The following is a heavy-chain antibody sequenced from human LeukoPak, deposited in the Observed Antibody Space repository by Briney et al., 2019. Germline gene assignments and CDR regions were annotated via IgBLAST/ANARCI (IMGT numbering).Heavy chain of an antibody. J-gene: IGHJ5*02. CDR1: GGSFSGYY. D-gene: IGHD6-13*01. CDR3: ARGWYSSSWCRWFDP. V-gene: IGHV4-34*01. Sequence: PSETLSLTCAVYGGSFSGYYWSWIRQPPGKGLEWIGEINHSGSTNYNPSLKSRVTISVDTSKNQFSLKLSSVTAADTAVYYCARGWYSSSWCRWFDPWGQGTLVTVSS. CDR2: INHSGST.